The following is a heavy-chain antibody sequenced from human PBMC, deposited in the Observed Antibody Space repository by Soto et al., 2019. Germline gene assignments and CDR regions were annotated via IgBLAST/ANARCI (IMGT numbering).Heavy chain of an antibody. CDR1: GFTFSSYG. J-gene: IGHJ4*02. Sequence: GGSLRLSCAASGFTFSSYGMHWVRQAPGKGLEWVAVISYDGSNKYYADSVKGRFTISRDNSKNTLYLQMNSLRAEDTAVYYCAKDGGSGSSYEKYYFDYWGQGTLVTVSS. D-gene: IGHD1-26*01. CDR3: AKDGGSGSSYEKYYFDY. V-gene: IGHV3-30*18. CDR2: ISYDGSNK.